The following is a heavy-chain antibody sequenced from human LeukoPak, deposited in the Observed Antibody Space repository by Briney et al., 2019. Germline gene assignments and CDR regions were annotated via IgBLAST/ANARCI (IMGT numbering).Heavy chain of an antibody. V-gene: IGHV4-38-2*02. CDR3: ARFDYGSGSYYTN. Sequence: PSETLSLTCTVSGYSISSGYYWGWIRQPPGKGLEWIGSIYHSGSTYYNPSLKSRVTISVDTSKNQFSLKLSSVTAADTAVYYCARFDYGSGSYYTNWGQGTLVTVSS. J-gene: IGHJ4*02. D-gene: IGHD3-10*01. CDR1: GYSISSGYY. CDR2: IYHSGST.